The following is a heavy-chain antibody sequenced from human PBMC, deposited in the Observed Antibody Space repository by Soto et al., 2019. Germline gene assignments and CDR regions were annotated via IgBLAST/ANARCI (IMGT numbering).Heavy chain of an antibody. Sequence: PGGSLRLSCAASGFTFSSYAMSWARQAPGKGLEWVSAISGSGGSTYYADSVKGRFTISRDNSKNTLYLQMNSLRAEDTAVYYCAKDWPGWELSLYYYYGMDVWGQGTTVTVSS. D-gene: IGHD1-26*01. CDR3: AKDWPGWELSLYYYYGMDV. J-gene: IGHJ6*02. V-gene: IGHV3-23*01. CDR2: ISGSGGST. CDR1: GFTFSSYA.